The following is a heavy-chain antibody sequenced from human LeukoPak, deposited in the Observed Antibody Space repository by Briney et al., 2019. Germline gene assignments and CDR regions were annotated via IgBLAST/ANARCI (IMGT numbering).Heavy chain of an antibody. J-gene: IGHJ4*02. V-gene: IGHV4-59*01. D-gene: IGHD5-24*01. Sequence: SETLSLTCTVSAVSITTYSWSWIRQPPGKGLEWIGYINYSGSNNYNPSLKSRVTMSIETSNNQFSLKLSSVTAADTAVYYCASQVAPGYNYLYWGQGTLVTVSS. CDR1: AVSITTYS. CDR2: INYSGSN. CDR3: ASQVAPGYNYLY.